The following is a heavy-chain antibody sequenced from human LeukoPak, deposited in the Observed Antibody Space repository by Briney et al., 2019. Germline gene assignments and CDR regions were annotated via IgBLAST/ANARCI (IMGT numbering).Heavy chain of an antibody. CDR1: GFIFSDYY. D-gene: IGHD6-19*01. CDR2: IGNSGSTI. Sequence: GGSLRLSCAASGFIFSDYYMSWIRQAPWKGLEWVSYIGNSGSTIYYAKSVTGRFTISRDNARNSLYLQMNSLRAEDTAVYYCARGSSGWKHSAFDVWGQGTMVTVSS. V-gene: IGHV3-11*01. CDR3: ARGSSGWKHSAFDV. J-gene: IGHJ3*01.